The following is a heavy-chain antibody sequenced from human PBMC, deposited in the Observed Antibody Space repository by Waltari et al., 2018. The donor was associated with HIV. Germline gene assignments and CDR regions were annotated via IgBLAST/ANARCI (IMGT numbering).Heavy chain of an antibody. V-gene: IGHV3-21*01. CDR1: GFSFSSYS. Sequence: EVQLVESGGGLVKPGGSRSLSCAASGFSFSSYSMNWVRQAPGKGLEWVSSISTSSLYIYYADSVKGRFTISRDNAKNSLYLQMNSLRVEDTAVYFCARDPRWTGASDYWGQGTLVTVSS. D-gene: IGHD7-27*01. J-gene: IGHJ4*02. CDR2: ISTSSLYI. CDR3: ARDPRWTGASDY.